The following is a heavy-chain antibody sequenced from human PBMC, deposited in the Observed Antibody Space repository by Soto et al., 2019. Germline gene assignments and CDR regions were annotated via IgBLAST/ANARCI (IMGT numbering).Heavy chain of an antibody. CDR2: INAANGNT. Sequence: GASVKVSCKASGYSFTNYAIHWVRQAPGQGLEWMGWINAANGNTKYSQKFQGRITIARDTSTSTGYVDLSSLRSEDTAVYYCARDGRADNCGDYMDYWGQGTLVTVSS. J-gene: IGHJ4*02. CDR1: GYSFTNYA. D-gene: IGHD2-21*01. CDR3: ARDGRADNCGDYMDY. V-gene: IGHV1-3*01.